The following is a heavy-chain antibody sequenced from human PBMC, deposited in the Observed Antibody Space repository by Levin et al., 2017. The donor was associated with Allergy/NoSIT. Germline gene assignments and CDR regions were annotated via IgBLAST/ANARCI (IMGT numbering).Heavy chain of an antibody. V-gene: IGHV3-23*01. CDR1: GFTFSSYA. CDR3: AKSTVRGVIITAFDY. J-gene: IGHJ4*02. D-gene: IGHD3-10*01. CDR2: ISGSGGST. Sequence: PGGSLRLSCAASGFTFSSYAMSWVRQAPGEGLEWVSAISGSGGSTYYADSVKGRFTISRDNSKNTLYLQMNSLRAEDTAVYYCAKSTVRGVIITAFDYWGQGTLVTVSS.